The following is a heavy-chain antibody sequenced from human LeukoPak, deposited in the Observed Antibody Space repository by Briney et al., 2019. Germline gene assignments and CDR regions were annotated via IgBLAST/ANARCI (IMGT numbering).Heavy chain of an antibody. CDR1: GFRFSSQE. Sequence: GGSLRLSCAASGFRFSSQEMAWVRQAPGKGLEWVSYMSKDGRTIYYADSVKGRFTISRDNTRHSLFLQLNSPRADDTGFYYCARGSYTGFDLYFDAWGQGTLVTISS. D-gene: IGHD5-12*01. CDR3: ARGSYTGFDLYFDA. J-gene: IGHJ4*02. V-gene: IGHV3-48*03. CDR2: MSKDGRTI.